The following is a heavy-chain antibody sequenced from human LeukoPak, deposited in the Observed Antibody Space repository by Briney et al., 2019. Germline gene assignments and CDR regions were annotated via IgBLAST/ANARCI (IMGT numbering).Heavy chain of an antibody. Sequence: PGGSLRLSCAPSGFTFSHYAMTCVRQAPGRGLEWVSVISDSGSSTYYPDSVRRRFSISRDNYKNTLYLQMNSLRAEDTVVYYCAKDYSGSYYYFDYWGQGTLVTVSS. J-gene: IGHJ4*02. CDR2: ISDSGSST. V-gene: IGHV3-23*01. CDR1: GFTFSHYA. CDR3: AKDYSGSYYYFDY. D-gene: IGHD1-26*01.